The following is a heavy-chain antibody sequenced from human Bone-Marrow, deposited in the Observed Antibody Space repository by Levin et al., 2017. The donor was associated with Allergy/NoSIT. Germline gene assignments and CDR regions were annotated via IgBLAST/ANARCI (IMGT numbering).Heavy chain of an antibody. D-gene: IGHD1-1*01. J-gene: IGHJ5*02. Sequence: ETLSLTCTVSGDSIPNYYWSWIRQPAGKGLEWIGHIYARGSTNYNPSLRGRVAISFDTSNNQVSLRLGSVSAADTAVYYCARGALTTHTSWFDRWGQGTPVTVSS. V-gene: IGHV4-4*07. CDR3: ARGALTTHTSWFDR. CDR2: IYARGST. CDR1: GDSIPNYY.